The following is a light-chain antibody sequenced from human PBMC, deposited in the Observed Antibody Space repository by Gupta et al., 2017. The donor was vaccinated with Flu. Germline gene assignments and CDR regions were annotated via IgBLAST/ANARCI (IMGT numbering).Light chain of an antibody. V-gene: IGKV4-1*01. CDR3: QQDYSSVYT. CDR2: WAS. J-gene: IGKJ2*01. CDR1: QSVLYSSNNKNY. Sequence: SLGERATINCKSSQSVLYSSNNKNYLAWYQQKPGQPPKLLIYWASTRESGVPDRFSGSGSGTDFTLTISSLQAEDVAAYYCQQDYSSVYTFGQGTKLEIK.